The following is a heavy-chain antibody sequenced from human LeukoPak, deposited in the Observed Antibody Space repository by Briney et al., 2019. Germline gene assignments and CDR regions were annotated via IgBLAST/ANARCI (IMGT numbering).Heavy chain of an antibody. CDR2: IYYSGST. CDR3: ARRQRYCSGGSCYSGPYYYGMDV. V-gene: IGHV4-59*08. Sequence: PSETLSLTRTVSGGSISSYYWSWIRQPPGKGLEWIGYIYYSGSTNYNPSLKSRVTISVDTSKNQFSLKLSSVTAADTAVYYCARRQRYCSGGSCYSGPYYYGMDVWGQGTTVTVSS. J-gene: IGHJ6*02. CDR1: GGSISSYY. D-gene: IGHD2-15*01.